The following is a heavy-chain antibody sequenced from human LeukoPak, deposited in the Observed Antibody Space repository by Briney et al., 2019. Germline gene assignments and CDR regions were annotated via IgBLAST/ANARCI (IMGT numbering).Heavy chain of an antibody. CDR1: GYTLTELS. Sequence: GASVKVSCKVSGYTLTELSMHWVRQAPGKGFEWMGGFDPEDGETIYAQKFQGRVTMTEDTSTDTAYMELSSLRSEDTAVYYCATPAAAGASDASDIWGQGTMVTVSS. D-gene: IGHD6-13*01. V-gene: IGHV1-24*01. CDR3: ATPAAAGASDASDI. CDR2: FDPEDGET. J-gene: IGHJ3*02.